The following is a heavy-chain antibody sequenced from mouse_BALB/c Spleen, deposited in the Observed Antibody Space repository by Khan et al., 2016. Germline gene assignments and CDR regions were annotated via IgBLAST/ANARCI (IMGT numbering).Heavy chain of an antibody. CDR1: GCSLTTYV. V-gene: IGHV2-5-1*01. D-gene: IGHD2-2*01. CDR2: IWRGGNT. Sequence: QVQLKQSGPSLVQPSQSLSITCTVSGCSLTTYVVHWVRQSPGKGLEWLGVIWRGGNTDYNAAFMSRLRITKDNSKRQVFFKMNSLQADDTAIYYCAKVDYYGSDGAWFAYWGQGSLVTVSA. J-gene: IGHJ3*01. CDR3: AKVDYYGSDGAWFAY.